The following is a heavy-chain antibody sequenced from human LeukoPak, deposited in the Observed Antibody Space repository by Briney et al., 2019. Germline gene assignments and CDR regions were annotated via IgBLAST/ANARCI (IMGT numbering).Heavy chain of an antibody. CDR2: ISSSSSYI. J-gene: IGHJ6*03. CDR1: GFTFSSYS. CDR3: ARDGVGELNGMGYYYYYMDV. Sequence: GGSLRLSCAASGFTFSSYSMNWVRQAPGKGLEWVSSISSSSSYIYYADSVKGRFTISRDNAKNSLYLQMNSLRAEDTAVYYCARDGVGELNGMGYYYYYMDVWGKGTTVTVSS. D-gene: IGHD1-26*01. V-gene: IGHV3-21*01.